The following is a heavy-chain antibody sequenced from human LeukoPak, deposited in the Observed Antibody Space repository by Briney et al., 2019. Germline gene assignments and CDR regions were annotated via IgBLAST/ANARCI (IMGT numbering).Heavy chain of an antibody. CDR2: IYPGDSDT. CDR3: ARPIYYDSSGYYFDY. D-gene: IGHD3-22*01. Sequence: GESLKISCKGSGYSFTSYWIGWVRQMPGKGLEWMGIIYPGDSDTRYSPPFQGQVTISADRSINTAYLQWSSLEASDTAVYFCARPIYYDSSGYYFDYWGQGTLVTVSS. J-gene: IGHJ4*02. CDR1: GYSFTSYW. V-gene: IGHV5-51*01.